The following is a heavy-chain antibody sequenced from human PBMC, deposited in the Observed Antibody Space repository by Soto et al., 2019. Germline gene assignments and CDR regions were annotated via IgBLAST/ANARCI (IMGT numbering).Heavy chain of an antibody. CDR1: GGSISNSNYY. Sequence: QVQLQESGPGLVKPSQTLSVTCSVSGGSISNSNYYWSWIRQHPGKGLEWIGFLYYSGSTYYNPSPKSRVTISGDTSKNQCSLKLTSVTAADTAVYYCARWVVVVVAATGGMDVWGQGTTVTVSS. V-gene: IGHV4-31*03. J-gene: IGHJ6*02. CDR3: ARWVVVVVAATGGMDV. CDR2: LYYSGST. D-gene: IGHD2-15*01.